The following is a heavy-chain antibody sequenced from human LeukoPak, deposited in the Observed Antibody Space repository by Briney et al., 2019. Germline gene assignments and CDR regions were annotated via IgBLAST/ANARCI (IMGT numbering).Heavy chain of an antibody. Sequence: GGSLRLSCAASGFTFSSYAMSWVRQAPGKGLEWVSAVTGSGGSTYDADSVKGRFTISRDNSKNTLYLQMNSLGAEDTAVYYCAKGPYGDYSWFDPWGQGTLVTVSS. CDR1: GFTFSSYA. D-gene: IGHD4-17*01. CDR3: AKGPYGDYSWFDP. V-gene: IGHV3-23*01. J-gene: IGHJ5*02. CDR2: VTGSGGST.